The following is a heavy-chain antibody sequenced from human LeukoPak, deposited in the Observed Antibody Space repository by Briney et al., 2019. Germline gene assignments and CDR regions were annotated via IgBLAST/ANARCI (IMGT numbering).Heavy chain of an antibody. V-gene: IGHV4-59*01. Sequence: PSETLSLTCAVYGGSFSGYYWSWIRQPPGKGLEWIGYIYYSGSTNYNPSLKSRVTISVDTSKNQFSLKLSSVTAADTAVYYCARDVGSRFDYWGQGTLVTVSS. J-gene: IGHJ4*02. CDR2: IYYSGST. CDR1: GGSFSGYY. CDR3: ARDVGSRFDY. D-gene: IGHD3-10*01.